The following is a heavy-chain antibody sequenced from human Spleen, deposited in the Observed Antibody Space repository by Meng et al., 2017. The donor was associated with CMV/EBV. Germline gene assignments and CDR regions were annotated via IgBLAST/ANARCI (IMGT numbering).Heavy chain of an antibody. J-gene: IGHJ5*02. D-gene: IGHD2-2*02. Sequence: SSSYWGWIRQPPGKGLKWIGSIYYSGSTYYNPSLKSRATISVDTSKNQFSLKLSSVTAADTAVYYCARGHCSSTSCYIRGPYNWFDPWGQGTLVTVSS. CDR2: IYYSGST. V-gene: IGHV4-39*07. CDR1: SSSY. CDR3: ARGHCSSTSCYIRGPYNWFDP.